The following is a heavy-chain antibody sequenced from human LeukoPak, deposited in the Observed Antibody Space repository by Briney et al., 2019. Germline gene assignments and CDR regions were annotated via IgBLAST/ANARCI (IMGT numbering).Heavy chain of an antibody. Sequence: GGSLRLSCAASGFTFSSYAMSWVRQAPGKGLEWVSAISGSGGSTYYADSVKGRFTISRDNSKNTLYLQMNSLRAEDTAVYYCARVPGVAVAGTYYYGMDVWGQGTTVTVSS. CDR3: ARVPGVAVAGTYYYGMDV. CDR2: ISGSGGST. V-gene: IGHV3-23*01. J-gene: IGHJ6*02. CDR1: GFTFSSYA. D-gene: IGHD6-19*01.